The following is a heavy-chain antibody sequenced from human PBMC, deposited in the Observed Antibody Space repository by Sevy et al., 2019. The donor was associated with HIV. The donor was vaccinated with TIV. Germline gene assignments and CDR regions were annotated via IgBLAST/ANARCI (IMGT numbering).Heavy chain of an antibody. CDR3: AGLVPRDNWFDP. J-gene: IGHJ5*02. CDR1: GDSMNTYY. CDR2: ILYSGST. V-gene: IGHV4-59*01. D-gene: IGHD6-19*01. Sequence: SETLSLTCTVTGDSMNTYYWAWIRQPPGKSLEWVGYILYSGSTEYSPSLKSRVTMALDKSKNEVSLRLSSVTAADTAVYYCAGLVPRDNWFDPWGQGRLVTVSS.